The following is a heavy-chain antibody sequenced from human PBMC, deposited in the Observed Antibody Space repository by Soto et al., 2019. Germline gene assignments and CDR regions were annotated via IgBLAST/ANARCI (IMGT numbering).Heavy chain of an antibody. D-gene: IGHD6-19*01. Sequence: ASVNVSCKASGYTFTSYGISWVRQAPGQGLECMGWISAYNGNTNYAQKLQGRVTMTTDTSTSTAYMELRSLRSDDTAVYYCARDSRIAVAGPMYYYYYGMDVWGQGTTVTVSS. CDR1: GYTFTSYG. CDR3: ARDSRIAVAGPMYYYYYGMDV. V-gene: IGHV1-18*01. CDR2: ISAYNGNT. J-gene: IGHJ6*02.